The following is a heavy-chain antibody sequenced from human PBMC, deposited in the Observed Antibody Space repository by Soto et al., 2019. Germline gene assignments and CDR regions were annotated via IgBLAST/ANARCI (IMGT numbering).Heavy chain of an antibody. CDR2: IRGSGGST. Sequence: EVQLLESGGGLVQPGGSLRLSCAASGFTFSSYAMSWVRQAPGKGLALVSAIRGSGGSTYYADYVKGRFTISRDNSKNTLYLQMNSRRDEDTDVYYCAKDSGIAVDAPGFSPQHDGMDVWGKGTTVTVSS. CDR3: AKDSGIAVDAPGFSPQHDGMDV. CDR1: GFTFSSYA. V-gene: IGHV3-23*01. D-gene: IGHD6-19*01. J-gene: IGHJ6*04.